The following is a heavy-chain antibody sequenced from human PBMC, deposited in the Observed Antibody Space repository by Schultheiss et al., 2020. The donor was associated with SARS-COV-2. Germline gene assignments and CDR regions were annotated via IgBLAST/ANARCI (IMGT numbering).Heavy chain of an antibody. CDR1: GFTVSSNY. J-gene: IGHJ6*02. Sequence: GGSLRLSCAASGFTVSSNYMSWVRQAPGKGLEWVSVISGSGGTTYYADSVKGRFTISRDNSKNTLYLQMNSLRAEDTAVYYCARDKGLSPTSYYYYGMDVWGQGTTVTVSS. V-gene: IGHV3-66*02. CDR3: ARDKGLSPTSYYYYGMDV. CDR2: ISGSGGTT.